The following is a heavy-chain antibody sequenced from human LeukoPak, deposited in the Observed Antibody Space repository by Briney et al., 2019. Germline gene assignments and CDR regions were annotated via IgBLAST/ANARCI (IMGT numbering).Heavy chain of an antibody. CDR2: IYTSGST. J-gene: IGHJ4*02. V-gene: IGHV4-61*02. CDR1: GGSISSGDNY. Sequence: SETLSLTCTVSGGSISSGDNYWSWIRQPAGKGLEWIGRIYTSGSTNYNPSLKRRVTISGDTSKNQFSLRLSSVTAADTAVYYCARASYSYDINGWVPFDYWGQGTLVTVSS. D-gene: IGHD3-22*01. CDR3: ARASYSYDINGWVPFDY.